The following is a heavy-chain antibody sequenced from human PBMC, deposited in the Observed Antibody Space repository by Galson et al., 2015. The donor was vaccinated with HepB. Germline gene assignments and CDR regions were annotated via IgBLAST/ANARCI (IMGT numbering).Heavy chain of an antibody. J-gene: IGHJ4*02. V-gene: IGHV3-15*01. D-gene: IGHD2-2*01. CDR2: IKSNSDGGTA. CDR3: TTDGCGSISCLTTLGY. CDR1: GFTFSNAW. Sequence: SLRLSCAASGFTFSNAWMSWVRQAPGKGLEWVGRIKSNSDGGTADYAAPVKGRFIISRDDSKNTLYLQMNSLRIEDTAVYYCTTDGCGSISCLTTLGYWGQGTLVTVSS.